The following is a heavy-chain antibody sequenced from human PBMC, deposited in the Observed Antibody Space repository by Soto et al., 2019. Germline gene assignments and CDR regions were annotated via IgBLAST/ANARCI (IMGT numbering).Heavy chain of an antibody. CDR2: IYSDGTT. Sequence: EVQLVESGGGLIQPGGSLRLSCAASGFTVSGNYLTWVRQAPGKGLEWVSVIYSDGTTYYADSVKGRFTISRDNSKNTLYLQINRLRAEDKAVYYCVGEPYDYVWGSYRLNYFDYWGQGTLVTVSS. CDR3: VGEPYDYVWGSYRLNYFDY. D-gene: IGHD3-16*02. CDR1: GFTVSGNY. J-gene: IGHJ4*02. V-gene: IGHV3-53*01.